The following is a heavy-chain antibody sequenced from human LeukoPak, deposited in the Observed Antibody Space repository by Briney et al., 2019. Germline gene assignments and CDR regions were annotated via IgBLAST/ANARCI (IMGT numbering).Heavy chain of an antibody. D-gene: IGHD3-22*01. CDR1: GGSISSSSYY. CDR3: ARNGYYYDSSIDY. V-gene: IGHV4-39*01. J-gene: IGHJ4*02. CDR2: IYYSGST. Sequence: SETLSLTCTVSGGSISSSSYYWGWIRQPPGKGLEWIGRIYYSGSTYYNPSLKCRVTISVDTSKNQFSLKLSSVTAADTAVYYCARNGYYYDSSIDYWGQGTLVTVSS.